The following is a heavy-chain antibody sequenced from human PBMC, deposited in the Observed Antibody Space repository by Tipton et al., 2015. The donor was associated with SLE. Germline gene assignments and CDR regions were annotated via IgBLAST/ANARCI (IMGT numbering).Heavy chain of an antibody. CDR1: GGSISFDY. CDR2: IDISGTT. V-gene: IGHV4-4*07. Sequence: TLSLTCTVSGGSISFDYWSCLRQPAGKGLEWIGHIDISGTTIYNPSLESRLTMSFDTSKNQFSLRLTSVSAADTAMYFCARGNLNFDYWGQGTLLTVSS. CDR3: ARGNLNFDY. J-gene: IGHJ4*02.